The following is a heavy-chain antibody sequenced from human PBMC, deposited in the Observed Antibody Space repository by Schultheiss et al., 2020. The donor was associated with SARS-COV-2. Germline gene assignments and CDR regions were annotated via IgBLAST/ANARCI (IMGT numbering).Heavy chain of an antibody. Sequence: SQTLSLTCAVYGGSFSGYYWSWIRQPPGKGLEWIGEIDHSGSTNYNPSLKSRVTMSVDTSKNQFSLKLSSVTAADTAVYYCASKTEYSSSYDYYFDYWGQGTLVTVSS. CDR1: GGSFSGYY. J-gene: IGHJ4*02. CDR2: IDHSGST. CDR3: ASKTEYSSSYDYYFDY. D-gene: IGHD6-6*01. V-gene: IGHV4-34*01.